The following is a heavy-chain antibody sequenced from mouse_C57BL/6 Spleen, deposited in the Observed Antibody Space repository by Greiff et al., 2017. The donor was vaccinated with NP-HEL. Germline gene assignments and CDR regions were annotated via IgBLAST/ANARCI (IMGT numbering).Heavy chain of an antibody. Sequence: QVQLQQPGAGLVKPGASVKLSCKASGYTFTSYWMHWVKQRPGRGLGWIGRIDPNSGGTKYNEKFKSKATLTVDKPSSTAYMQLSSLTSEDSAVYYCARGYGSSTWFAYWGQGTLVTVSA. V-gene: IGHV1-72*01. CDR3: ARGYGSSTWFAY. CDR1: GYTFTSYW. CDR2: IDPNSGGT. D-gene: IGHD1-1*01. J-gene: IGHJ3*01.